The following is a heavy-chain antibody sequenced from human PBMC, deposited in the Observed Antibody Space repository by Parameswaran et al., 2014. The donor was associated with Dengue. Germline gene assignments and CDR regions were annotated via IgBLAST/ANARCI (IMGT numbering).Heavy chain of an antibody. CDR3: ARGREIYGGNPYYYYGMDV. D-gene: IGHD4-23*01. Sequence: PGASVKVSCKASGYTFTSYDINWVRQATGQGLEWMGWMNPNSGNTGYAQKFQGRVTMTRNTSISTAYMELSSLRSEDTAVYYCARGREIYGGNPYYYYGMDVWGQGTTVTVSS. CDR1: GYTFTSYD. J-gene: IGHJ6*02. CDR2: MNPNSGNT. V-gene: IGHV1-8*01.